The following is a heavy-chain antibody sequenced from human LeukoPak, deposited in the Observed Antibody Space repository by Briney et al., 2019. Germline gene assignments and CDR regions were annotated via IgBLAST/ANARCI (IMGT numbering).Heavy chain of an antibody. Sequence: GGSLRLSCAASGFTFSNYNMNWVRQAPGKGLEWVSSVVTGGTYTHYADSVKGRFTISRDNAKNSLNLQMTRLRAEDTAVYYCARDTRVYSDFWSGYSNWGQGTLVTVSS. V-gene: IGHV3-21*01. CDR1: GFTFSNYN. CDR3: ARDTRVYSDFWSGYSN. J-gene: IGHJ4*02. D-gene: IGHD3-3*01. CDR2: VVTGGTYT.